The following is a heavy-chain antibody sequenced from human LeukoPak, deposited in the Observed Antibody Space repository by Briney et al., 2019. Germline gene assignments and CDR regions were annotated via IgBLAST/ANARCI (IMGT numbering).Heavy chain of an antibody. CDR3: AKPTEVGATVGYCDY. CDR1: GFTLSSYG. J-gene: IGHJ4*02. CDR2: ISFDGSNQ. V-gene: IGHV3-30*18. Sequence: PGGSLRLSCAAAGFTLSSYGMHWVRQAPGKGLEWVALISFDGSNQYYADPVKGRFTISRDNSKKTLYIQMNSLRAADTAVDYCAKPTEVGATVGYCDYWGQGTLVTVSS. D-gene: IGHD1-26*01.